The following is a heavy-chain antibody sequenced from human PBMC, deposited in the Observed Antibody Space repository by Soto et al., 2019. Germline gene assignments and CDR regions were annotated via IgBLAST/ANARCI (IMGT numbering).Heavy chain of an antibody. V-gene: IGHV4-30-4*01. Sequence: SETLSLTCTVSGGSTSSDYYYWSWIRQPPGKGLEWIGYIYYSGRTAYNPSLKSRIIISIDTSKNQFSLSLNSLNAADTAVYYCAGELSNSPEYFDFWGLGTLVTVSS. D-gene: IGHD6-6*01. J-gene: IGHJ4*02. CDR1: GGSTSSDYYY. CDR3: AGELSNSPEYFDF. CDR2: IYYSGRT.